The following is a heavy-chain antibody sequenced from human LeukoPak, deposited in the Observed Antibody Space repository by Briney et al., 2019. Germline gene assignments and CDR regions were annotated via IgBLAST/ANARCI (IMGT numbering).Heavy chain of an antibody. CDR1: GYSFTSYR. V-gene: IGHV5-51*01. CDR2: IYPGASDT. CDR3: ARLGGSSWQAARY. D-gene: IGHD6-13*01. Sequence: EESLTISCKGSGYSFTSYRIGYVRQMAGKGLEWMGIIYPGASDTRYSPSFQGQVTISADKSISTAYLQWSSLKASDTAMYYCARLGGSSWQAARYWGQGTLVTVSS. J-gene: IGHJ4*02.